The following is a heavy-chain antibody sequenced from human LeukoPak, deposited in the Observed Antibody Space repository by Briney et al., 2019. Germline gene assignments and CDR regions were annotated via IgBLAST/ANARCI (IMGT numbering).Heavy chain of an antibody. CDR3: ASGVITAAGPGRLDY. CDR1: GYTFNSYG. Sequence: GASVKVSCKTSGYTFNSYGISWVRQAPGQGLEWLGWISAYSGNTNYAQKLQGRVTMTTDTSTTTAYMELRSLRSDDTAVYYCASGVITAAGPGRLDYWGQGTLVTVSS. V-gene: IGHV1-18*01. CDR2: ISAYSGNT. J-gene: IGHJ4*02. D-gene: IGHD6-13*01.